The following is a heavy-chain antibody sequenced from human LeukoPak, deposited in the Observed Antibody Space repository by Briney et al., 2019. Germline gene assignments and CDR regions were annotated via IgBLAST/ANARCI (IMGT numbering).Heavy chain of an antibody. CDR3: ARSGYCSSPSSCYNWFDP. CDR2: IYYSGST. V-gene: IGHV4-59*08. Sequence: PSETLSLTCTVSGGSISSYYWSWIRQPPGKGLEWIGYIYYSGSTNYNPSLKSRTTISLDTSRNYFSLNLNSVTAADTAVYYCARSGYCSSPSSCYNWFDPWGQGTLVTVSS. J-gene: IGHJ5*02. D-gene: IGHD2-2*01. CDR1: GGSISSYY.